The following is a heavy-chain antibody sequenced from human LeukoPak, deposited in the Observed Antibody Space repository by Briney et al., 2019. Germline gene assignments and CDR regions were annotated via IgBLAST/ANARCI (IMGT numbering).Heavy chain of an antibody. CDR3: ARGGGVGSGGVDY. D-gene: IGHD3-10*01. Sequence: SETLSLTCAVYGGSFSGYYWSWIRQPQGKGLEWIGEINHSGSTNYNPSLKSRVTISVDTSKNQFSLKLSSVTAADTAVYYCARGGGVGSGGVDYWGQGTLVTVSS. CDR1: GGSFSGYY. V-gene: IGHV4-34*01. J-gene: IGHJ4*02. CDR2: INHSGST.